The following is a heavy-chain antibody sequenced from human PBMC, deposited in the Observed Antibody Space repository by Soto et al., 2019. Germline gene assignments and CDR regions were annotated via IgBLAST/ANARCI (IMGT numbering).Heavy chain of an antibody. Sequence: SVKVSCKASGGTFSSYAISWVRQAPGQGLEWMGGIIPIFGTANYAQKFQGRVTITADESTSTAYMELSSLRSEDTAVYYCARDPKWELLRSSWFDPWGQGTLVTVSS. D-gene: IGHD1-26*01. CDR1: GGTFSSYA. CDR2: IIPIFGTA. J-gene: IGHJ5*02. V-gene: IGHV1-69*13. CDR3: ARDPKWELLRSSWFDP.